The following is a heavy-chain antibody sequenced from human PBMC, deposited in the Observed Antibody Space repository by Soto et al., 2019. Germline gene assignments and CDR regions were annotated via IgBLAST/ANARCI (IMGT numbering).Heavy chain of an antibody. CDR1: VGSISSSDYY. V-gene: IGHV4-39*01. CDR3: ARQAGAFGYYMDV. J-gene: IGHJ6*03. D-gene: IGHD3-3*02. CDR2: IYYSGTT. Sequence: QLQLQESGPGLVKPSETLSLTCTVSVGSISSSDYYWGWIRQPPGKGLEWIGAIYYSGTTYYSPSLQSRVTISVDTSKNQFSLKMRSVTAADTAVYFCARQAGAFGYYMDVWGKGPTVTVSS.